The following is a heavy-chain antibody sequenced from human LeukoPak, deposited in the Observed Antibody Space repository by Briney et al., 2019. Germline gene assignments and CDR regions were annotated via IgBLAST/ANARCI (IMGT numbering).Heavy chain of an antibody. V-gene: IGHV3-30-3*01. Sequence: GTSLRLSCAASGFTFSTSAMHWVRQAPGKGLEWVAIILYDGSNKYYANSVKGRFSISRDNSKNTVYLQLSSLRVEDTAIYYCARDLYAGGWATDFRGQGTLVTVSS. D-gene: IGHD6-19*01. J-gene: IGHJ4*02. CDR2: ILYDGSNK. CDR1: GFTFSTSA. CDR3: ARDLYAGGWATDF.